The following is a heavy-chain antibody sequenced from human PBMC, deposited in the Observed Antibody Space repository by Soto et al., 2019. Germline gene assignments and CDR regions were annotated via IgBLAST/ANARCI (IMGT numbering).Heavy chain of an antibody. Sequence: ASVKVSCKASGFTFTSSAVQWVRQARGQRLEWKGWIVVGSGNTNYAQKFQERVTITRDMSTSTAYMELSSLRSEDTAVYYCAANGPLRYYDGLQNWFDPWGQGTLVTVSS. CDR3: AANGPLRYYDGLQNWFDP. J-gene: IGHJ5*02. V-gene: IGHV1-58*01. D-gene: IGHD3-10*01. CDR1: GFTFTSSA. CDR2: IVVGSGNT.